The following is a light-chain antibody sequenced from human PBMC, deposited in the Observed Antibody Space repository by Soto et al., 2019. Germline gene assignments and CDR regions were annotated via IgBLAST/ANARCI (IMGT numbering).Light chain of an antibody. J-gene: IGKJ4*01. CDR3: QQANTFPPT. CDR2: AAS. CDR1: QGVSSW. Sequence: DIQMTQSPSSVSAFVGDRVNITCRASQGVSSWLAWYQQKPGKAPKLLIYAASTVEFGDPSRFSGYGYGTEFTLSIHDLQPEDVGTYYCQQANTFPPTFGGGTKVEI. V-gene: IGKV1-12*01.